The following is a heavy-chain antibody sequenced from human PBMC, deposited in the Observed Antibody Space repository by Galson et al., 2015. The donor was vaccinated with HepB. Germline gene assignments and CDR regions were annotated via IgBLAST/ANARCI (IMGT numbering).Heavy chain of an antibody. J-gene: IGHJ4*02. CDR1: GFTFSDHY. Sequence: SLRLSCAASGFTFSDHYMDWVRQAPGKGLEWIGRSRNKPNSYTTEYAASVKGRFTISRDNAKNSLYLQMNSLRAEDTAVYYCASPRYYDSGGFFDYWGQGTLVTVSS. CDR2: SRNKPNSYTT. CDR3: ASPRYYDSGGFFDY. D-gene: IGHD3-22*01. V-gene: IGHV3-72*01.